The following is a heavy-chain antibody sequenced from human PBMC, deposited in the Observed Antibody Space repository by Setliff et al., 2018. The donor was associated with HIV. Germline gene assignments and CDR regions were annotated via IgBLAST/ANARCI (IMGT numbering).Heavy chain of an antibody. CDR3: ARHEIGGYSYYFDY. D-gene: IGHD5-18*01. Sequence: SETLSLTCTVSGDSISSYYWSWIRQPPGKGLEWIGYIYSTGSTNYNPSLKSRVTISVDTSKNQCSLKLTSVTAADTAVYYCARHEIGGYSYYFDYWGQGTLVTVSS. CDR2: IYSTGST. CDR1: GDSISSYY. V-gene: IGHV4-4*09. J-gene: IGHJ4*02.